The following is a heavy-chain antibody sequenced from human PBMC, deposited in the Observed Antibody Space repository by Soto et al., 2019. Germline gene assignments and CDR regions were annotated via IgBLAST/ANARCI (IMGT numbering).Heavy chain of an antibody. CDR1: GFTFSSYA. CDR2: ISFDGNNK. J-gene: IGHJ4*02. V-gene: IGHV3-30-3*01. Sequence: GGSLRLSCAASGFTFSSYAMHWVRQAPGKGLEWVASISFDGNNKFYADSVKGRFTISRDNSKNTLYLQMNSLRAEDTAVYYCARDRVLRFLEWLLANWGQGTLVTVSS. D-gene: IGHD3-3*01. CDR3: ARDRVLRFLEWLLAN.